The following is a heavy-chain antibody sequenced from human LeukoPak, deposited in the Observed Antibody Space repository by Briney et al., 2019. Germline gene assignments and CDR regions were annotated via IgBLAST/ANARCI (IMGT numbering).Heavy chain of an antibody. CDR2: ISYDGSNK. CDR1: GFTFSSYG. J-gene: IGHJ4*02. Sequence: GGSLRLSCAASGFTFSSYGMHWVRQAPGKGLEWVAVISYDGSNKYCADSVKGRFTISRDNSKNTLYLQMNSLRAEDTAVYYCAYDSSGPKEDFDYWGQGTLVTVSS. D-gene: IGHD3-22*01. V-gene: IGHV3-30*03. CDR3: AYDSSGPKEDFDY.